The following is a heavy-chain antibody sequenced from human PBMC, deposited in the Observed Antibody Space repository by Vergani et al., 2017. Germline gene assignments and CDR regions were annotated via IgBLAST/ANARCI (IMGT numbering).Heavy chain of an antibody. CDR3: ARHRGSCGFFPSSYFCGMDV. CDR1: DASIMTNPY. V-gene: IGHV4-38-2*01. D-gene: IGHD2-21*01. J-gene: IGHJ6*04. CDR2: IHHSGDT. Sequence: QVQLQESGPGLVKPSETLTLTCDVSDASIMTNPYWGWFRQSPGKAVEWIGCIHHSGDTHYNSSLKSRVSISIVSSSKFSLSLTSVTAADKAIYCCARHRGSCGFFPSSYFCGMDVWVDGTTVTVSS.